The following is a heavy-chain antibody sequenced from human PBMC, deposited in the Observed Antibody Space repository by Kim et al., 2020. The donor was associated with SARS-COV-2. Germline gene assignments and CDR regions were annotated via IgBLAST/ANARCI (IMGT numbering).Heavy chain of an antibody. CDR2: S. V-gene: IGHV4-39*07. D-gene: IGHD6-13*01. Sequence: SYCNPSLKSRVTLSVDTSKNQSSLKLSSVTAADTAFYFCTYGSSWYGSDFWGQGTLVTVSS. CDR3: TYGSSWYGSDF. J-gene: IGHJ4*02.